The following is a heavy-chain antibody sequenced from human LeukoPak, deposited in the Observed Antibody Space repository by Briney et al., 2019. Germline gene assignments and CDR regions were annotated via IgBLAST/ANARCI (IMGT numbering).Heavy chain of an antibody. D-gene: IGHD6-13*01. CDR2: ISYDGSNK. J-gene: IGHJ4*02. CDR3: AREGGGSWYLDY. Sequence: GGSLRLSCAASGFTFSSYAMHWVRQAPGKGLEWVAVISYDGSNKHYADSVKGRFTISRDNSKNTLYLQMNSLRAEDTAVYCCAREGGGSWYLDYWGQGTLVTVSS. V-gene: IGHV3-30*04. CDR1: GFTFSSYA.